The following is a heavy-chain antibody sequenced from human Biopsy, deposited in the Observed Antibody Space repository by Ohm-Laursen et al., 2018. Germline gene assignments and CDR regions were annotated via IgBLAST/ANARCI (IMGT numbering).Heavy chain of an antibody. J-gene: IGHJ4*02. D-gene: IGHD1-7*01. CDR2: INQSGRT. Sequence: SETLSLTCEVYGKTFSDYYWSWIRQPPGKGLEWIGQINQSGRTNYNPSLKSRVNISADKSNNQFSLKLTSVTSADTAVYYCATGPKRLTGTSYFESWGRGILVTVSS. CDR1: GKTFSDYY. CDR3: ATGPKRLTGTSYFES. V-gene: IGHV4-34*01.